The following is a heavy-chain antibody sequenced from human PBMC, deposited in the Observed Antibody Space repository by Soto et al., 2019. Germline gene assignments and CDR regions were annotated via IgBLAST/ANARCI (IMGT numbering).Heavy chain of an antibody. CDR1: GGSISSSSYY. CDR2: IYYSGST. Sequence: PSETLSLTCTVSGGSISSSSYYWGWIRQPPGKGLEWIGSIYYSGSTYYNPSLKSRVTISVDTSKNQFSLKLSSVTAADTAVYNCARSQYSSSFRFDYWGQGTLVTVSS. J-gene: IGHJ4*02. CDR3: ARSQYSSSFRFDY. D-gene: IGHD6-6*01. V-gene: IGHV4-39*01.